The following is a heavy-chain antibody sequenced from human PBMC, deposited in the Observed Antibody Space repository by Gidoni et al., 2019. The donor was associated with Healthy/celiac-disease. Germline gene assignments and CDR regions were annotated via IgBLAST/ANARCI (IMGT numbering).Heavy chain of an antibody. V-gene: IGHV3-48*03. D-gene: IGHD1-26*01. Sequence: EVQLVESGGGWVQPGGSLRLSCAASGFTFSSYEMNWVRQAPGKGLEWVSYISSSGSTIYYADSVKGRFTISRDNAKNSLYLQMNSLRAEDTAVYYCARERGRKWELRTQYFDLWGRGTLSLSPQ. CDR2: ISSSGSTI. CDR3: ARERGRKWELRTQYFDL. CDR1: GFTFSSYE. J-gene: IGHJ2*01.